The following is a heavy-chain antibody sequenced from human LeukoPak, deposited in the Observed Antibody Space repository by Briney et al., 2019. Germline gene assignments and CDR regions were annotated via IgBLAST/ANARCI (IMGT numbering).Heavy chain of an antibody. J-gene: IGHJ4*02. Sequence: EGSLRLSCEFSGIIFSTYAMNWVRQAPGKGPEWISYISGSSSGSTSIIHYADSVKGRFTISSDNAKNSLHLQMDSLSAEDTAVYYCARDFWSGYYTEDWGQGALVIVSS. V-gene: IGHV3-48*04. CDR3: ARDFWSGYYTED. CDR2: ISGSSSGSTSII. CDR1: GIIFSTYA. D-gene: IGHD3-3*01.